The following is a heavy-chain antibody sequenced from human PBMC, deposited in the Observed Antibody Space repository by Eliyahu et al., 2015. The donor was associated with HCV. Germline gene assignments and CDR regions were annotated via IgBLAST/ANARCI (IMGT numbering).Heavy chain of an antibody. CDR2: VSFDEGNK. CDR3: ARAEGYYDTSGPDY. V-gene: IGHV3-30-3*01. CDR1: GXPFSTYG. J-gene: IGHJ4*02. Sequence: QVHLVESGGGVVQPGRPLXLSCXAXGXPFSTYGMPWVRQAPGKGLEWVAFVSFDEGNKYYADSVKGRFTISRDNSGYMLYLQLNSLRAEDTAVYYCARAEGYYDTSGPDYWGQGTLVTASS. D-gene: IGHD3-22*01.